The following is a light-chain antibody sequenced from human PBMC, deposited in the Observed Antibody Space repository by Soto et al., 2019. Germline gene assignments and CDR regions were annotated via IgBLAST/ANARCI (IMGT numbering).Light chain of an antibody. Sequence: DIQMTQSPSTLSASVGARVTITCRASQSISSWLAWYQQKPGKAPRVLIYDVSSLESGVPSRFSGSGPGTEFTLTINSLQPDDFATYYCQQYNTYSGTFGPGTKVDIK. CDR3: QQYNTYSGT. J-gene: IGKJ1*01. CDR2: DVS. CDR1: QSISSW. V-gene: IGKV1-5*01.